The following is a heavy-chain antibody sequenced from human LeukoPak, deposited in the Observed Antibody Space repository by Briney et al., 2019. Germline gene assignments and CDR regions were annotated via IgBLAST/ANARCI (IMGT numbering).Heavy chain of an antibody. Sequence: GASVKVSCKASGYTFTSYGISWVRQAPGQGLEWMGWISAYNGNTNYAQKLQGRVTMTTDTSTSTAYMELRSLRSDDTAVYYCAREGNGDSHISYYYYMDVWGKGTTVTVSS. CDR1: GYTFTSYG. CDR3: AREGNGDSHISYYYYMDV. CDR2: ISAYNGNT. V-gene: IGHV1-18*01. J-gene: IGHJ6*03. D-gene: IGHD4-17*01.